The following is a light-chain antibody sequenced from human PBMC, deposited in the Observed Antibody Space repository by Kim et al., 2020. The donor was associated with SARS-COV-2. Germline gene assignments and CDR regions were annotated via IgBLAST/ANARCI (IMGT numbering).Light chain of an antibody. V-gene: IGLV1-47*01. CDR1: SSTIGTNY. Sequence: GQRVTLSCSGGSSTIGTNYVYWFQQLPGTAPKLLIYRNNKRPSGVPDRFSGAKSGTSASLAVSGLRSEDEADYYCAAWDDSLSAWVFGGGTQLTVL. CDR2: RNN. CDR3: AAWDDSLSAWV. J-gene: IGLJ3*02.